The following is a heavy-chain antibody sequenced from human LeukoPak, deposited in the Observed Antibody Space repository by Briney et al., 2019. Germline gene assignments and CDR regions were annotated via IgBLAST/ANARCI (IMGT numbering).Heavy chain of an antibody. J-gene: IGHJ4*02. CDR2: INADNGNT. CDR1: GYTFTSYA. CDR3: VRDGYSYGLLSKDSDY. D-gene: IGHD5-18*01. V-gene: IGHV1-3*01. Sequence: GASVKVSCKASGYTFTSYAMHWVRQAPGQRLEWVGWINADNGNTKYSQKVQGRVTITRDTSASTAYMELSSLRSEDTAVYYCVRDGYSYGLLSKDSDYWGQGTLVTVSS.